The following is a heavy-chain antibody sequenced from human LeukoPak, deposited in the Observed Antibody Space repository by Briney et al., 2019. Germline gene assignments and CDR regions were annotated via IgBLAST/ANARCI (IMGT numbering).Heavy chain of an antibody. J-gene: IGHJ4*02. CDR2: IYTSGST. CDR1: DGSISGYY. V-gene: IGHV4-4*07. D-gene: IGHD3-3*01. CDR3: ARGPITIRSPFDY. Sequence: SETLSLTCTVSDGSISGYYWSWIRQPAGKGLEWIGRIYTSGSTNYNPSLKSRVTMSVDTSKNQFSQKLSSVTAADTAVYYCARGPITIRSPFDYWGQGTLVTVSS.